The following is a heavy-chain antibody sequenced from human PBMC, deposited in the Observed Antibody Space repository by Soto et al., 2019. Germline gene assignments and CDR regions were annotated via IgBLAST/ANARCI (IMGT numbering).Heavy chain of an antibody. D-gene: IGHD5-18*01. CDR1: GFTFSDYY. V-gene: IGHV3-11*01. J-gene: IGHJ4*02. Sequence: GGSLRLSCAASGFTFSDYYMSWIRQAPGKGLEWVSYITSSGSTIYYADSVKGRFTISRDNAKNSLYLQMNSLRAEDTAVCYCAREKTAMVTVDYWGQGTLVTVSS. CDR2: ITSSGSTI. CDR3: AREKTAMVTVDY.